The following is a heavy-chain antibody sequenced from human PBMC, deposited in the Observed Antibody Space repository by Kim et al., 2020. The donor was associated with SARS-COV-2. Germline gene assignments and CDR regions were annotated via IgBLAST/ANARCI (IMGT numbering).Heavy chain of an antibody. Sequence: SETLSLTCNVSGDSIRTYFWSWIRQTPGKGLEWIGHFSYSGTTRYDPSLKSRVSISRDTSKNQISLRFNSVTTADTAMYFCARAVPLELSFDFWGQGVWVTVSS. J-gene: IGHJ4*02. CDR3: ARAVPLELSFDF. V-gene: IGHV4-59*01. D-gene: IGHD1-7*01. CDR2: FSYSGTT. CDR1: GDSIRTYF.